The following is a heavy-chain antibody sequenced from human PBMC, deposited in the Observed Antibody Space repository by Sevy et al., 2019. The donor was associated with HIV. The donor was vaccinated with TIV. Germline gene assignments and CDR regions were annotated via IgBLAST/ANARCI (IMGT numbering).Heavy chain of an antibody. CDR1: GGSITSLY. V-gene: IGHV4-59*08. CDR3: AGENAWGRGYS. CDR2: IYYNGHI. J-gene: IGHJ4*02. Sequence: QLRKTLSLTCTVSGGSITSLYWNWIRQPPGKGLEWIANIYYNGHINYNPSLKSRVTLSLETSKNQFSLRLSSVTAADTAMYYCAGENAWGRGYSWGQGTLVTVSS. D-gene: IGHD1-26*01.